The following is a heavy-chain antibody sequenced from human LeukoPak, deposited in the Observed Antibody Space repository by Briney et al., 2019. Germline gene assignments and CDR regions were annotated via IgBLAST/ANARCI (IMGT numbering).Heavy chain of an antibody. CDR3: ARSRGVLGVYYYYMDV. D-gene: IGHD3-10*01. CDR2: IYTSGST. J-gene: IGHJ6*03. CDR1: GGSISSYY. Sequence: SETLSLTCTVSGGSISSYYWGWIRQPAGKGLEWIGRIYTSGSTNYNPSLKSRVTISVDKSKNQFSLKLSSVTAADTAVYYCARSRGVLGVYYYYMDVWGKGTTVTASS. V-gene: IGHV4-4*07.